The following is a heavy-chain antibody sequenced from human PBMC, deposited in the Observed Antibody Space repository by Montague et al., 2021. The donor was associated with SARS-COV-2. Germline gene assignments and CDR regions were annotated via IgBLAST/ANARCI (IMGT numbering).Heavy chain of an antibody. V-gene: IGHV2-70*20. Sequence: PALVKPTQTLTLTCTFSGFSLSTSGMCVSWVRQPPGKALERLALIDWDDNKFYSTSLKTRLTISKDTSKNQVVLTMTNVDPVDTATYYCARSLYDILTGYYLPFDYWGQGTLVTVSS. CDR3: ARSLYDILTGYYLPFDY. CDR2: IDWDDNK. J-gene: IGHJ4*02. D-gene: IGHD3-9*01. CDR1: GFSLSTSGMC.